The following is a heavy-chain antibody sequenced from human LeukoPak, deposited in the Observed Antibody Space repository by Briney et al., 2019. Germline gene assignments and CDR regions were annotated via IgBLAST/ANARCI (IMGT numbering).Heavy chain of an antibody. CDR3: AKLLWFGESTDY. J-gene: IGHJ4*02. V-gene: IGHV3-30*02. Sequence: GGSLRLSCEASGFTFSSYAMSWVRQAPGKGLEWVAFIRYDGSNKYYADSVKGRFTISRDNSKNTLYLQMNSLRAEDTAVYYCAKLLWFGESTDYWGQGTLVTVSS. CDR2: IRYDGSNK. D-gene: IGHD3-10*01. CDR1: GFTFSSYA.